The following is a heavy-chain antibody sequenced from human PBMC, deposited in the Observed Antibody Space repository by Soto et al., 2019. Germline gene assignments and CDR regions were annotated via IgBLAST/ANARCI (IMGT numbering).Heavy chain of an antibody. CDR3: STSVYCSTTRCYYYYGLDV. CDR2: IIPIFGTE. V-gene: IGHV1-69*01. D-gene: IGHD2-2*01. Sequence: QVQLVQSGAEVKKPGSSVKVSCKVSGGTFSSHSIIWVRQAPGQGPEWMGGIIPIFGTENYAQKFQGRVTITADESTSTAYMELSSLTSEDTALYYCSTSVYCSTTRCYYYYGLDVWGQGTTVIVSS. CDR1: GGTFSSHS. J-gene: IGHJ6*02.